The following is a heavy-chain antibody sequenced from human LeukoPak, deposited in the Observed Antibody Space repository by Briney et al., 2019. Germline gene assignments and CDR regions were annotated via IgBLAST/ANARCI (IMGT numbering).Heavy chain of an antibody. CDR2: ISYDGSNK. J-gene: IGHJ6*02. V-gene: IGHV3-30*18. D-gene: IGHD6-19*01. CDR3: AKVQRAVAGTPWSYYYYYYGMDV. Sequence: GGSLRLSCAASGFTFSSYGMHWVRQAPGKGLEWVAVISYDGSNKYYADSVKGRFTISRDNSKNTLYLQMNSLRAGDTAVYYCAKVQRAVAGTPWSYYYYYYGMDVWGQGTTVTVSS. CDR1: GFTFSSYG.